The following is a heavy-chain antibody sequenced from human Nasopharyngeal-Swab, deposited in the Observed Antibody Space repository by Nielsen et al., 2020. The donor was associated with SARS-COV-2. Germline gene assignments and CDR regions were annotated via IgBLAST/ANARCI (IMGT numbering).Heavy chain of an antibody. J-gene: IGHJ2*01. CDR2: IYPGDSDT. Sequence: VRQMPGKGLEWMGIIYPGDSDTRYSPSFQGQVTISADKSISTDYLQWSSLKASDTAMYYCARQGSGYYYAWYFDLWGRGTLVTVSS. V-gene: IGHV5-51*01. CDR3: ARQGSGYYYAWYFDL. D-gene: IGHD3-22*01.